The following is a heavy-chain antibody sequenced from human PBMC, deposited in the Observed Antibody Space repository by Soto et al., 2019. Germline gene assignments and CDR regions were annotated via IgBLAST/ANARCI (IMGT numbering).Heavy chain of an antibody. Sequence: GSLKLSSQFSVYSFANSCITWLLNMPWKGLGWMGRIDLTDSYTSYSPSFQGHISFSADRSINTTYLHWSSLRASDTAMYYCARNGGANYLSSGYHYALDYWGQGTPVTVSS. V-gene: IGHV5-10-1*01. CDR3: ARNGGANYLSSGYHYALDY. CDR2: IDLTDSYT. CDR1: VYSFANSC. J-gene: IGHJ4*02. D-gene: IGHD3-22*01.